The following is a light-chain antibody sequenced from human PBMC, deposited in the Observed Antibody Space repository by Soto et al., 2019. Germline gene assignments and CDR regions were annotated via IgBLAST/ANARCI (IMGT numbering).Light chain of an antibody. V-gene: IGKV4-1*01. J-gene: IGKJ1*01. CDR2: WAS. CDR1: QSVLSSSDNKNL. CDR3: QHYYSPPVT. Sequence: DIVMTQSPDSLALSLGERTTINCKSSQSVLSSSDNKNLLAWFQHKPGQPPRLLIYWASTRESGVPDRLSGSGSGTDFTLTISSLQAEDVAIYYCQHYYSPPVTFGQGTKVEIK.